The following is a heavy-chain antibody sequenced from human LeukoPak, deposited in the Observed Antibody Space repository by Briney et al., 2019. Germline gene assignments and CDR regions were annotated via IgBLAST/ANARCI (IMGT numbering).Heavy chain of an antibody. CDR3: VMWDCSGGSCKFDY. CDR2: IYTSGST. J-gene: IGHJ4*02. Sequence: SETLSLTCTVSGGSISSYYWSWIRQPAGKGLEWIGRIYTSGSTNYNPSLKSRVTMSVDTSKNQFSLKLSSVTAADTAVYYCVMWDCSGGSCKFDYWGQGILVTVSS. CDR1: GGSISSYY. V-gene: IGHV4-4*07. D-gene: IGHD2-15*01.